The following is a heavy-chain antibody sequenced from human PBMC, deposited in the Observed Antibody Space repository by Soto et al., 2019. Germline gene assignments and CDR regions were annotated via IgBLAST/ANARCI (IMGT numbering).Heavy chain of an antibody. CDR1: GFSLTTRGVG. V-gene: IGHV2-5*02. D-gene: IGHD3-16*02. J-gene: IGHJ3*01. Sequence: VSGPTLVNPTETLTLTCTFSGFSLTTRGVGVGWIRQPPGKALEWLAVIYWDDDKRYSPSLKTRLILTKDTSKNQVVLTMTNMDSVDTATYFCAHVVITFGGVVADDAFDVWGQGTMVTVSS. CDR3: AHVVITFGGVVADDAFDV. CDR2: IYWDDDK.